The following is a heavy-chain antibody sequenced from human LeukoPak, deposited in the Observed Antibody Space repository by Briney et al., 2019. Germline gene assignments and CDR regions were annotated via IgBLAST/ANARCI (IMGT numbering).Heavy chain of an antibody. CDR3: ARDRRYFDTGGRGGPDY. CDR1: GFTFSSYA. CDR2: ISYDGSNK. Sequence: GGSLRLSCAASGFTFSSYAMHWVRQAPGKGLEWVAVISYDGSNKYYADSVKGRFTISRDNSKNTLYLQMNSLRAEDTAVYYCARDRRYFDTGGRGGPDYWAREPLVTVSS. D-gene: IGHD2-8*02. J-gene: IGHJ4*02. V-gene: IGHV3-30-3*01.